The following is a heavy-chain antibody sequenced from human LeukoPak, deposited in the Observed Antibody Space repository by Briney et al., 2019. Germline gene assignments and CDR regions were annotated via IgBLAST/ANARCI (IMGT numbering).Heavy chain of an antibody. D-gene: IGHD3-22*01. CDR2: ISASGGTT. V-gene: IGHV3-23*01. J-gene: IGHJ4*02. CDR1: GFTFSSYA. Sequence: GGSLRLSCAASGFTFSSYAMSWVRQAPGKGLEWVSAISASGGTTYYADSVKGRFTISRDNAKNSLYLQMNSLRAEDTAVYYCVRAVEYYYDSSGYAVDYWGQGTLVTVSS. CDR3: VRAVEYYYDSSGYAVDY.